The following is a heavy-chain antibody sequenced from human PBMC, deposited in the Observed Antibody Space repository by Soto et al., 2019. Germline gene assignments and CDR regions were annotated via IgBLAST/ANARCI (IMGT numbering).Heavy chain of an antibody. V-gene: IGHV4-34*01. CDR2: INHSGST. Sequence: QVQLQQWGAGLLKPSETLSLTCAVYGGSFSGYYWSWIRQPPGKGLEWIGEINHSGSTNYNPSLKSRVTTSVDTSTHQFSLKLSSVTAADTAVYYCARDSSGWLPRTEPLFDYWGQGTLVTVSS. CDR3: ARDSSGWLPRTEPLFDY. D-gene: IGHD6-19*01. CDR1: GGSFSGYY. J-gene: IGHJ4*02.